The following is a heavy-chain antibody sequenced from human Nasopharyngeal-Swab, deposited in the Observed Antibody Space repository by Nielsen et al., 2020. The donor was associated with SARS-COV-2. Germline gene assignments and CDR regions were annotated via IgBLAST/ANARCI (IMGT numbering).Heavy chain of an antibody. CDR2: ISAYNGNT. D-gene: IGHD3-22*01. CDR1: GYTFTSYG. J-gene: IGHJ4*02. CDR3: ARASPLYYDSSGFFDY. V-gene: IGHV1-18*01. Sequence: ASVKVSCKASGYTFTSYGISWVRQAPGQGLEWMGWISAYNGNTNYAQKLQGRVTMTTDTSTSTAYMELRSLRSEDTAVYYCARASPLYYDSSGFFDYWGQGTLVTVSS.